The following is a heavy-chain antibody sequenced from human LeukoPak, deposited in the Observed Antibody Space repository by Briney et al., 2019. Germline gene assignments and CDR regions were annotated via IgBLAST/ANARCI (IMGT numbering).Heavy chain of an antibody. J-gene: IGHJ3*02. CDR1: GYTFTSYG. CDR3: ARDREWIQLWLPLPKNDAFDI. V-gene: IGHV1-18*01. Sequence: VASVKVSCKASGYTFTSYGISWVRQAPGQGLEWMGWISAYNGNTNYAQKLQGRVTMTTDTSTSTAYMELRSLRSDDTAVYYCARDREWIQLWLPLPKNDAFDIWGQGTMVTVSS. D-gene: IGHD5-18*01. CDR2: ISAYNGNT.